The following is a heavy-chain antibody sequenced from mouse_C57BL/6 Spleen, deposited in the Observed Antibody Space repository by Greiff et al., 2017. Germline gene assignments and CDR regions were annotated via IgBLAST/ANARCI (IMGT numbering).Heavy chain of an antibody. Sequence: VKLVESGAELVKPGASVKISCKASGYAFSSYWMNWVKQRPGKGLEWIGQIYPGDGDTNYNGKFKGKATLTADKSSSTAYMQLSSLTSEDSAVYFCARELLGDYWGQGTSVTVSS. CDR3: ARELLGDY. V-gene: IGHV1-80*01. CDR2: IYPGDGDT. J-gene: IGHJ4*01. CDR1: GYAFSSYW. D-gene: IGHD4-1*01.